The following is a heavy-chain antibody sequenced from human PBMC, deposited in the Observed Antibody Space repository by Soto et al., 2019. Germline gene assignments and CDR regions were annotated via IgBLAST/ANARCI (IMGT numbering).Heavy chain of an antibody. V-gene: IGHV1-18*01. J-gene: IGHJ5*02. D-gene: IGHD2-15*01. CDR1: GYTFSSYA. Sequence: ASVKVSCKASGYTFSSYAISWVRQAPGQGLEWMGWISAYYGKANYAQKFQDRVTITTDASTSTAYMELSSLRSEDTAVYYCARLGYCSGGSCRRGTWFDPWGQGTLVTVSS. CDR2: ISAYYGKA. CDR3: ARLGYCSGGSCRRGTWFDP.